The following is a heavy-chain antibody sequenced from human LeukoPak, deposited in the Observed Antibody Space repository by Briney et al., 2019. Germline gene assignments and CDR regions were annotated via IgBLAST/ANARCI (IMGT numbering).Heavy chain of an antibody. CDR2: IIPILGIA. Sequence: GASVKVSCKASGGTFSSYTISWVRQAPGQGLEWMGRIIPILGIANYAQEFQGRVTITADKSTSTAYMELSSLRSEDTAVYYCARDPGIAAPSLWGQGTLVTVSS. V-gene: IGHV1-69*04. CDR3: ARDPGIAAPSL. CDR1: GGTFSSYT. D-gene: IGHD6-13*01. J-gene: IGHJ4*02.